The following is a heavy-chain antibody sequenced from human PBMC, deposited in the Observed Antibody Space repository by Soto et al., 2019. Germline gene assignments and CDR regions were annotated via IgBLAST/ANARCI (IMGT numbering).Heavy chain of an antibody. Sequence: EVQLAESGGNMVQPGGSLRLSCVASGFTFNNYDMHWVRQAPGKGVEYVTSISSNGGTTYYGNSVKGRFTISRDNSKNTLYLQMGSLRPEDTAVYYCVRRVSGNYDYWGQGTLVTVSS. D-gene: IGHD1-7*01. J-gene: IGHJ4*02. CDR3: VRRVSGNYDY. CDR1: GFTFNNYD. CDR2: ISSNGGTT. V-gene: IGHV3-64*01.